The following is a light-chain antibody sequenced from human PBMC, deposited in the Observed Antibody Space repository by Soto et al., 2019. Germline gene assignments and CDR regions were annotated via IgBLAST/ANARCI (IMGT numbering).Light chain of an antibody. CDR3: AAWDDSLNAVYV. CDR2: SNN. V-gene: IGLV1-44*01. Sequence: QSVLTQPPSASGTPGQRVTISCSGSSSNIGSNTVNWYQQPPGTAPKLLIYSNNQRPSGVPDRFSGSKSGTSASLAISGLQSEDEADYYCAAWDDSLNAVYVXGTGTKVTVL. CDR1: SSNIGSNT. J-gene: IGLJ1*01.